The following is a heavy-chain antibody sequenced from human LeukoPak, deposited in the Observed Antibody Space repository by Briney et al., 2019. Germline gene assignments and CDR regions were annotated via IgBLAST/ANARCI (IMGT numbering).Heavy chain of an antibody. CDR2: IYHSGST. CDR3: ARVRIQLWWGYFDY. CDR1: GYSISSGYY. V-gene: IGHV4-38-2*02. J-gene: IGHJ4*02. D-gene: IGHD5-18*01. Sequence: SETLSLTCTVSGYSISSGYYWGWIRQPPGKGLEWIGSIYHSGSTYYNLSLKSRVTISVDTSKNQFSLKLSSVTAADTAVYYCARVRIQLWWGYFDYWGQGTLVTVSS.